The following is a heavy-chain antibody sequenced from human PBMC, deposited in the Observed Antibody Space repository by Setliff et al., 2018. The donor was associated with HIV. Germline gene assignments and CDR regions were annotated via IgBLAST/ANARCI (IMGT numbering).Heavy chain of an antibody. V-gene: IGHV1-69*10. CDR1: GGTFSSDA. J-gene: IGHJ5*02. CDR3: AAARSWEEGCIVDNCYRGYTWFDP. Sequence: SVPVSCPASGGTFSSDAIGWVRQAPGQGPEWMGAIIPFLGVVHYAQTFQGRVTMTAGTYTNTAYLDLSSLQSDDTAVYYCAAARSWEEGCIVDNCYRGYTWFDPWGQGTMVTVSS. CDR2: IIPFLGVV. D-gene: IGHD2-15*01.